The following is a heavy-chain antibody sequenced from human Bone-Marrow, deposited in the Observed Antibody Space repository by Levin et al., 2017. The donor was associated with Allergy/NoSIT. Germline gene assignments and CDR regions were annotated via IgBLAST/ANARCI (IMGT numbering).Heavy chain of an antibody. V-gene: IGHV1-69*06. CDR1: GGAFTSYV. D-gene: IGHD6-25*01. J-gene: IGHJ6*02. CDR2: IVPLLSAP. CDR3: ARSARQRVGGDLNYYYGMDV. Sequence: KISCKASGGAFTSYVFTWVRLAPGQGLEWMGGIVPLLSAPTYTQKFQGRITISADRSTSTAYLDLSNLRYSDTAVYYCARSARQRVGGDLNYYYGMDVWGQGTTVTVSS.